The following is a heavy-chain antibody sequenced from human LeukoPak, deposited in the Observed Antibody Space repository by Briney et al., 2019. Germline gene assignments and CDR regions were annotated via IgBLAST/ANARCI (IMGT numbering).Heavy chain of an antibody. Sequence: SETLSLTCTVSGGSISTYYWSWLRQPPGKGLEWIGYIYNSGRTNYDPSLESRVTISVDTSKNQFSLKLNSVTAADTAVYYCVRERNCSGASCLDGFDIWGQGTMVTVSS. V-gene: IGHV4-59*01. CDR3: VRERNCSGASCLDGFDI. CDR2: IYNSGRT. J-gene: IGHJ3*02. D-gene: IGHD2-15*01. CDR1: GGSISTYY.